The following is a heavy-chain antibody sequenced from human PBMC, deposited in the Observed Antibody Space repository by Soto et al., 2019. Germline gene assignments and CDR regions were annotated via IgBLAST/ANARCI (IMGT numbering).Heavy chain of an antibody. CDR2: INPNSGGT. CDR3: ARVPHRVVPAAILDYRNGEGDWLDH. J-gene: IGHJ5*02. D-gene: IGHD2-2*02. Sequence: ASLNVSFKASWYTFTVYYIHLVLHSPLQWLEWMGFINPNSGGTNYAQKFQGRVTMTRDTSISTAYMELSRLRSDDTAVYYCARVPHRVVPAAILDYRNGEGDWLDHWGQGTLVTVSS. CDR1: WYTFTVYY. V-gene: IGHV1-2*02.